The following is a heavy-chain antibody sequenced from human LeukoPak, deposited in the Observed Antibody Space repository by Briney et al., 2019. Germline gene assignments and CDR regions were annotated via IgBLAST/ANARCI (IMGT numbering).Heavy chain of an antibody. CDR3: AKDLKGYYGSGSYPH. D-gene: IGHD3-10*01. Sequence: AGGSLRLSCAASGFNFRDYHMSWIRQAPGKGLEWVSAISGSGGSTFYTDSVKGRFTTSRDNSKNTLYLQMNSLRAEDTAVYYCAKDLKGYYGSGSYPHWGQGTLVTVSS. J-gene: IGHJ4*02. CDR1: GFNFRDYH. CDR2: ISGSGGST. V-gene: IGHV3-23*01.